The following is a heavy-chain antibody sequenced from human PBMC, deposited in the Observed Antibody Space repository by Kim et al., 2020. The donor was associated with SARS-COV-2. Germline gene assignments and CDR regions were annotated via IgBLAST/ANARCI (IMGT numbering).Heavy chain of an antibody. J-gene: IGHJ4*02. CDR1: GLTFSNYA. CDR3: ASWVYVAHRGY. V-gene: IGHV3-23*01. D-gene: IGHD2-8*01. Sequence: GGSLRLSCAASGLTFSNYAMSWVRQAPGEGLEWVADITGSGANTYYADSVKGRFSISRDNSKNTVDLQMNSLRAEDTAVYYCASWVYVAHRGYWGQGTLVTVSS. CDR2: ITGSGANT.